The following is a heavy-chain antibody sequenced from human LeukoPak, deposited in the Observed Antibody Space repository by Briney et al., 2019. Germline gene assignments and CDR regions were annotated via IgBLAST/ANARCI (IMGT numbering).Heavy chain of an antibody. CDR1: GGTFSSYA. Sequence: SVNASCKASGGTFSSYAIRWVRQAPGQGLECMGGIIPIFGTANYAHKLKGRVTITADEYTSTAYIELCSQSTEDTAVYYCASPGAFAYGSGIYYSWWYFDYWGQGTLVTVSS. V-gene: IGHV1-69*01. CDR3: ASPGAFAYGSGIYYSWWYFDY. J-gene: IGHJ4*02. CDR2: IIPIFGTA. D-gene: IGHD3-10*01.